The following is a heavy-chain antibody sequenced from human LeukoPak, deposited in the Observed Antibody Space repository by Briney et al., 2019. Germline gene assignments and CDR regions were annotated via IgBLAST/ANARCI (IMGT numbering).Heavy chain of an antibody. CDR2: IWYDGSNQ. CDR3: ASGRRSGGYSYYFDY. D-gene: IGHD3-10*01. J-gene: IGHJ4*02. CDR1: RFMFSNYG. V-gene: IGHV3-33*01. Sequence: GALRLSCAASRFMFSNYGMRWVRQAPGKGLEWVAIIWYDGSNQYYADSVKGRFTISRDNSKNTLYLQMNSLRAEDTAVYYCASGRRSGGYSYYFDYWGQGTLVTVSS.